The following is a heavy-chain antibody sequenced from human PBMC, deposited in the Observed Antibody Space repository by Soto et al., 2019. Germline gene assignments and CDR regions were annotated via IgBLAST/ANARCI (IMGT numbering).Heavy chain of an antibody. J-gene: IGHJ6*02. CDR2: ISGYNGDT. Sequence: QGHLVQSGAEVKKPGASVKVSCKASGYTFTRYGISWVRQAPGQGLEWMGWISGYNGDTNYAQNLQGRVTMTIDTSTTTAYMEQRSLTSDDTAVYYCAKNGQPPYYYYGLDVWGQGTTVTVSS. D-gene: IGHD2-8*01. CDR1: GYTFTRYG. CDR3: AKNGQPPYYYYGLDV. V-gene: IGHV1-18*01.